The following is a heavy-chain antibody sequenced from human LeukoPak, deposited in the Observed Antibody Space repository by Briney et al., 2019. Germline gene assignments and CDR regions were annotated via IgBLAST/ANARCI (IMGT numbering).Heavy chain of an antibody. Sequence: GGSLRLSCAASGFTFDDYAMHWVRQAPGKGLEWVSGISWNSGSIGYADSVKGRFTISRDNAKNSLYLQMNSLRAEDTALYYCAKDRGDGSGALDYWGQGTLVTVSS. CDR1: GFTFDDYA. J-gene: IGHJ4*02. V-gene: IGHV3-9*01. CDR2: ISWNSGSI. CDR3: AKDRGDGSGALDY. D-gene: IGHD3-10*01.